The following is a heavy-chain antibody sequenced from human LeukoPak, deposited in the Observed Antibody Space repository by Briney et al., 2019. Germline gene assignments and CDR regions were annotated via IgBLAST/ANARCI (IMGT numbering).Heavy chain of an antibody. CDR1: GFTFSSYE. V-gene: IGHV3-48*03. J-gene: IGHJ6*03. CDR3: AGDSGYSSGWPNYYYYYHMDV. Sequence: GGSLRLSCAASGFTFSSYEMNWVRQAPGKGLEWVSYISSSGSTIYYADSVKGRFTISRDNAKNSLYLQMNSLRAEDTAVYYCAGDSGYSSGWPNYYYYYHMDVWGKGTTVTVS. D-gene: IGHD6-19*01. CDR2: ISSSGSTI.